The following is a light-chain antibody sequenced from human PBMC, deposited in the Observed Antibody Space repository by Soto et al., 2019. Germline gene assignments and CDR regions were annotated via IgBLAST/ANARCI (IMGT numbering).Light chain of an antibody. Sequence: EIVLTQSLATMYLSLGGRATLSCRARQTVGTYLAWYHQNPGQPPRLLVYDASNRATGIPARFSGSGSRTDFTLTISSLDPEDFTVYYCQHHSNWPPGITFGGGTKVDIK. CDR3: QHHSNWPPGIT. CDR1: QTVGTY. CDR2: DAS. V-gene: IGKV3-11*01. J-gene: IGKJ4*01.